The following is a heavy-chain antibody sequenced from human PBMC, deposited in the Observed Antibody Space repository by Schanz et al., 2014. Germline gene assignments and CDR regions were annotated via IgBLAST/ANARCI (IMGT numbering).Heavy chain of an antibody. CDR1: GDSISTSNW. J-gene: IGHJ3*02. CDR2: IYHSGST. Sequence: QLQLQESGPGLVKPSETLSLTCTVSGDSISTSNWWSWVRQPPGKGLEWIGEIYHSGSTKHNPSLKSRLIISVDKFKNQFSLKLSSVTAADTAIYYCARLSRHDEAFDIWGQGTMVAVSS. D-gene: IGHD2-2*01. V-gene: IGHV4-4*02. CDR3: ARLSRHDEAFDI.